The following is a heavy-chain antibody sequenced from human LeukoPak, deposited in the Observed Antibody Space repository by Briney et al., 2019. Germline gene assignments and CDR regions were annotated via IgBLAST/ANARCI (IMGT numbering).Heavy chain of an antibody. D-gene: IGHD2-8*01. V-gene: IGHV4-34*01. Sequence: SETLSLTCAVYGDSFSGYLWTWIRQSPGKGLEWIGDVNHVGDTNLNASLRGRVAIPVDTAKNQFSLRLTSVTGADTGLYFCARGRRVSGVRRTNWARRENYYYYYIDVWGKGTTVIVS. CDR3: ARGRRVSGVRRTNWARRENYYYYYIDV. CDR1: GDSFSGYL. J-gene: IGHJ6*03. CDR2: VNHVGDT.